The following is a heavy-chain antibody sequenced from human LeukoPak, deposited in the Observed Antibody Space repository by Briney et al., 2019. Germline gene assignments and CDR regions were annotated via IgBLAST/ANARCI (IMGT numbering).Heavy chain of an antibody. CDR1: GLTFSSYG. V-gene: IGHV3-33*06. J-gene: IGHJ4*02. D-gene: IGHD3-3*01. CDR3: AKGPRFWSGYYTPEYYFDY. Sequence: PGRSLRLSCAASGLTFSSYGMHWVRQAPGKGLEWVAVIWYDGSNKYYADSVKGRFTISRDNSKNTLYLQMNSLRAEDTAVYYCAKGPRFWSGYYTPEYYFDYWGQGTLVTVSS. CDR2: IWYDGSNK.